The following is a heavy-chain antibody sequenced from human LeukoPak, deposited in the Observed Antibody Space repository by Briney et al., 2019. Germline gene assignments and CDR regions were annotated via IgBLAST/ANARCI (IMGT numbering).Heavy chain of an antibody. D-gene: IGHD5-18*01. CDR3: ARDAVDTANAV. Sequence: GGSLRLSCAASGFTFTTYWMHWVRQAPGKGLVWVSHINSDGSITSYADSVKGRFTISRDNAENTLYLQMNSLRAEDTAVYYCARDAVDTANAVWGQGTTVTVSS. J-gene: IGHJ6*02. CDR1: GFTFTTYW. CDR2: INSDGSIT. V-gene: IGHV3-74*01.